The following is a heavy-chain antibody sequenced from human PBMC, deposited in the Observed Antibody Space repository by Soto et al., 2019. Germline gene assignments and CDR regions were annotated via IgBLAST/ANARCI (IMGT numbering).Heavy chain of an antibody. CDR3: ARDAGYASGWPFFDF. V-gene: IGHV4-59*01. D-gene: IGHD6-19*01. CDR2: IYYNGDI. Sequence: SETLSLTXTVSGGSISSYYWSWIRQPPGKGLEWIGYIYYNGDIDYNPSLKSRVTISVDRSKNQFSLELTSVTAADTAVYYCARDAGYASGWPFFDFWGRGALVTVSS. J-gene: IGHJ4*02. CDR1: GGSISSYY.